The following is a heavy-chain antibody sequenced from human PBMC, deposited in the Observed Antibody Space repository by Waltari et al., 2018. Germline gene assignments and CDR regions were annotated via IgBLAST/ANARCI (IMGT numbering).Heavy chain of an antibody. V-gene: IGHV1-46*01. D-gene: IGHD5-12*01. CDR2: INPSVGTT. CDR3: ARDHLPNLVTTTDY. CDR1: GYTFINYY. Sequence: QVHLVQSGAEVKKPGASVKVSCKASGYTFINYYMHWVRQSPGQGLEWLGIINPSVGTTTSAQKFQGKITLTRDTSTNTVYMELSSLRSEDTAVYYCARDHLPNLVTTTDYWGQGTLVTVSS. J-gene: IGHJ4*02.